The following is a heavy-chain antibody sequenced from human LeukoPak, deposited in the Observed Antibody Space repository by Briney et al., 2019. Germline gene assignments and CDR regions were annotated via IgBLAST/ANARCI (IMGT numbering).Heavy chain of an antibody. Sequence: GGSLRLSCAASGFTFSNAGMSWVRQAPGKGLEGGGRMKSKTDGGTTDYAAPVKGRFTISRDDSKNTLYLQMNSLKTEDTAVYYCTTDSTDYDFWSGYYYYGMDVWGQGTTVTVSS. J-gene: IGHJ6*02. CDR1: GFTFSNAG. CDR3: TTDSTDYDFWSGYYYYGMDV. V-gene: IGHV3-15*01. D-gene: IGHD3-3*01. CDR2: MKSKTDGGTT.